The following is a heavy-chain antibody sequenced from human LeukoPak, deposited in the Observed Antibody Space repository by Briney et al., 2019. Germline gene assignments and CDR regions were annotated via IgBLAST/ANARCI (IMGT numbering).Heavy chain of an antibody. Sequence: GGSLRLSCAASGFTFSSYAMNWVRQAPGKGLEWVSGISGSGGSTYYADSVEGRFTISRDNSKSTLYPEMNSLRAEDTAVYYCAKDLLKGSLVDYWGQGTLVTVSS. CDR1: GFTFSSYA. CDR3: AKDLLKGSLVDY. J-gene: IGHJ4*02. D-gene: IGHD1-26*01. V-gene: IGHV3-23*01. CDR2: ISGSGGST.